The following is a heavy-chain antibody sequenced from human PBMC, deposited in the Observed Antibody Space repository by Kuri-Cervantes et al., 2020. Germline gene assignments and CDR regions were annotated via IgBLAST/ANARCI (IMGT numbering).Heavy chain of an antibody. J-gene: IGHJ4*02. CDR1: GYSISSGYY. V-gene: IGHV4-38-2*01. CDR2: IYHSGST. D-gene: IGHD3-22*01. Sequence: GSLRLSCAVSGYSISSGYYWGWIQQPPGKGLEWIGSIYHSGSTYYNPSLKSRVTISVDTSKNQFSLKLSSVTAADTAVYYCARHYYDSSGYYSKTFVTGFDYWGQGVLVTVSS. CDR3: ARHYYDSSGYYSKTFVTGFDY.